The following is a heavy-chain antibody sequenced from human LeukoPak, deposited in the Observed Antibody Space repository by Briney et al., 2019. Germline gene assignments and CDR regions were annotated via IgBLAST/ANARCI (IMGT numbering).Heavy chain of an antibody. CDR2: ISGSGGST. J-gene: IGHJ6*02. D-gene: IGHD3-9*01. Sequence: TGGSLRLSCAASGFTFSSYAMSWVREAPGKGLEWVSDISGSGGSTYYADSVKGRFTISRDNSKNTLYLQMNSLRAEDTAVYYCARGGPGFYDILTGYYHDYYYGMDVWGQGTTVTVSS. V-gene: IGHV3-23*01. CDR3: ARGGPGFYDILTGYYHDYYYGMDV. CDR1: GFTFSSYA.